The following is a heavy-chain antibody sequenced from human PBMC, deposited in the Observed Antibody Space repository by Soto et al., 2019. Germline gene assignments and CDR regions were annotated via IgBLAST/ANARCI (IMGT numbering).Heavy chain of an antibody. CDR2: ISAYNGNT. D-gene: IGHD6-13*01. J-gene: IGHJ5*02. CDR3: ARVKASSWLNWFDP. CDR1: GYTFTSYG. Sequence: QVQLVQSGAEVKKPGASVKVSCKASGYTFTSYGISWVRQAPGQGLEWMGWISAYNGNTNYAQKLQGRVTMTTDTAASSAYMELRRLRSDDTAVYYCARVKASSWLNWFDPWGQGTLVTVSS. V-gene: IGHV1-18*01.